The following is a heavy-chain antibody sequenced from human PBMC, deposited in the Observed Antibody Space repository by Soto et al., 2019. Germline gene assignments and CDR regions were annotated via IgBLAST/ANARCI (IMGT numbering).Heavy chain of an antibody. CDR3: ARGGYYDSSGRGAAFDI. V-gene: IGHV1-18*01. CDR2: ISAYNGNT. D-gene: IGHD3-22*01. CDR1: GYTFTSYG. J-gene: IGHJ3*02. Sequence: GASVKVSCKASGYTFTSYGISWVRQAPGQRLEWMGWISAYNGNTNYAQRLQGRVTMTTDTSTSTAYMELRSLRSDDTAVYFCARGGYYDSSGRGAAFDIWGQGTMVTVSS.